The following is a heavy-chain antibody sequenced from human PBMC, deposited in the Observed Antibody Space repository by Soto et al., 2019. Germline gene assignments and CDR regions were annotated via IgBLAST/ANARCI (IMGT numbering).Heavy chain of an antibody. Sequence: QIILKESAPTRVKPTQTLALTCTFSGFSLTTSGVGVAWIRKTPGKALEWLAVIYWDDDKRYSPSLMSRLTITKDTSKKQVVLTMANMDPVDTGTYFCARRGYMYGNWDHGYFDYWGQGALVTVSS. CDR1: GFSLTTSGVG. CDR2: IYWDDDK. J-gene: IGHJ4*02. CDR3: ARRGYMYGNWDHGYFDY. D-gene: IGHD5-18*01. V-gene: IGHV2-5*02.